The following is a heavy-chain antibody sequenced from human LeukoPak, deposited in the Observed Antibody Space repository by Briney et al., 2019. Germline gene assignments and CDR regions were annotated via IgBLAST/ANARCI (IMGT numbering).Heavy chain of an antibody. D-gene: IGHD6-19*01. CDR1: GGSISSSSYY. CDR3: ARWVRAVFDY. CDR2: IYYSGST. Sequence: SETLSLTCSVSGGSISSSSYYWGWIRQSPGKGLEWIGNIYYSGSTYNNPSLKSRVTISVDTSKNQFSLKLSSVTAVDTAVYYCARWVRAVFDYWGQGTLVTVSS. V-gene: IGHV4-39*01. J-gene: IGHJ4*02.